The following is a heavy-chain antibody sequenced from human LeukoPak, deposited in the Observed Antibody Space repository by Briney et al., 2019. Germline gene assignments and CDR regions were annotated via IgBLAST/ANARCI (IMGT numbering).Heavy chain of an antibody. CDR3: AKNGYSSGWSNVDY. CDR2: IGNSGGST. D-gene: IGHD6-19*01. V-gene: IGHV3-23*01. Sequence: PGRSLRLSCAASGFILSSYGMHWVRQAPGKGLEWVSTIGNSGGSTYYADSVKGRFTISRDNSKNTLYLQMNSLRAEDTAVYYCAKNGYSSGWSNVDYWGQGTLVTVSS. CDR1: GFILSSYG. J-gene: IGHJ4*02.